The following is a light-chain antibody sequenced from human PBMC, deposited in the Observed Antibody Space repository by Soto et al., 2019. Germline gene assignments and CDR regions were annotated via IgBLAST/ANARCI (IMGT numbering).Light chain of an antibody. CDR1: QSISSW. CDR2: DAS. J-gene: IGKJ1*01. V-gene: IGKV1-5*01. Sequence: DIQMTQSPSTLSASVGDRVTITCRASQSISSWLAWYRQKPGKAPRLLIYDASYLERGVPSRFSGSGSGTEFTLTISDLQPDDLATYYCQQYNSFWTFGQGTKV. CDR3: QQYNSFWT.